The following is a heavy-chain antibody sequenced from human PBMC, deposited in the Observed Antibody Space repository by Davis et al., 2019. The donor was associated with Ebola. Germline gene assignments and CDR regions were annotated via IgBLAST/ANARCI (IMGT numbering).Heavy chain of an antibody. D-gene: IGHD3-22*01. J-gene: IGHJ3*02. CDR3: ARTYYYDSSGYRNAFDI. CDR1: GFTFSSFA. CDR2: ISYDGSDN. Sequence: GESLKISCAASGFTFSSFAMHWVRQAPGKGLEWLAVISYDGSDNYYADSVKGRFTISRDNSKNTLYLQMYSPRAEDTAVYYCARTYYYDSSGYRNAFDIWGQGTMVTVSS. V-gene: IGHV3-30*04.